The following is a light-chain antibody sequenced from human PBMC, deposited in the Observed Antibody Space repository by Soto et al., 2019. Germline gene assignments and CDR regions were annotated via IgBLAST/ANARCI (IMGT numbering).Light chain of an antibody. CDR2: GVS. V-gene: IGKV3-20*01. CDR1: QSLTNNN. J-gene: IGKJ1*01. CDR3: HHYVTSLWT. Sequence: EIVLTQSPGTLSLSPGERATLSCRASQSLTNNNLAWYQQKPGQAPRLLIHGVSSRATGIPDRISGSGSETDFTLTITKVEPEDFAVYYCHHYVTSLWTFGQGTRVEIK.